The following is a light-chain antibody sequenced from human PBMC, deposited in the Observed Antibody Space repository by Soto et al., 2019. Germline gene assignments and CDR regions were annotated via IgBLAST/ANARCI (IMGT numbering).Light chain of an antibody. J-gene: IGLJ1*01. CDR3: QSYVISLRIYG. CDR2: GSY. CDR1: SSNIGASSD. V-gene: IGLV1-40*01. Sequence: QSVLAQPPSVSGAPGQRVTISCTWSSSNIGASSDIHWYRHLPGTAPQLLLYGSYNRPPGVPDRFSGSKSATSASLAIAGLQAEDEAYYCSQSYVISLRIYGFGSGTKLTVL.